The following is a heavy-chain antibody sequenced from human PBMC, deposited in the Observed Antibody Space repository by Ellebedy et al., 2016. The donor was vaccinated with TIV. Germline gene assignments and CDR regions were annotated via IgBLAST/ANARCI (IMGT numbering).Heavy chain of an antibody. CDR3: ARLEVGEMAPSTTNL. V-gene: IGHV4-39*01. Sequence: SETLSLXXNVSGGSISGTYTSYYWGWIRQPPGKGLEWIGSIYDSGRTHYNPSLKSRVTISVDTSKNQFSLNLNSVTAADTAVYYCARLEVGEMAPSTTNLWGQGTRVTVSS. CDR1: GGSISGTYTSYY. CDR2: IYDSGRT. J-gene: IGHJ4*02. D-gene: IGHD5-24*01.